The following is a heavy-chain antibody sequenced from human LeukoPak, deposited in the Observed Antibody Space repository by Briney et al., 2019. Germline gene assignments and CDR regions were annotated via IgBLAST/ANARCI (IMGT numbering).Heavy chain of an antibody. D-gene: IGHD4/OR15-4a*01. CDR3: ARDFAPDYGARGPYYFDY. CDR1: GYTFTGYY. CDR2: INPNSGGT. J-gene: IGHJ4*02. V-gene: IGHV1-2*02. Sequence: VASVKVSCKASGYTFTGYYMHWVRQAPGQGLEWMGWINPNSGGTNYAQKFQGRVTMTRDTSTSTAYMELRSLRSDDTAVYYCARDFAPDYGARGPYYFDYWGQGTLVTVSS.